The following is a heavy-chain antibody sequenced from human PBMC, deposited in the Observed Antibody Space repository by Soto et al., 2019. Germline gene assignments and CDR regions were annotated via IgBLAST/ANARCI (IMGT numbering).Heavy chain of an antibody. V-gene: IGHV3-74*01. J-gene: IGHJ5*02. Sequence: PGGSLRLSCAASGFTFSSYWMHWVRQAPGKGLVWVSRINSDGSSTSYADSVKGRFTISRDNAKNTLYLQMNSLRAEDTAVYYCARVWERFLEWLSYDPWGQGTLVTVSS. CDR1: GFTFSSYW. CDR2: INSDGSST. D-gene: IGHD3-3*01. CDR3: ARVWERFLEWLSYDP.